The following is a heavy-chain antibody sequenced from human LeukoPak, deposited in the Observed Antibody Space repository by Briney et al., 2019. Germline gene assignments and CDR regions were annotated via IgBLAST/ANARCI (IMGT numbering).Heavy chain of an antibody. Sequence: SETLSLPCTLSVGSISSGGYYWSWIRQHPGKVLEWIGSIYYSGSTYYNPSLKSRVTISVGTAQNQFSLKLSSVTAADTAVYYCAREGNYCSGGSCYPGGFDPWGQGTLVAVSS. D-gene: IGHD2-15*01. CDR1: VGSISSGGYY. V-gene: IGHV4-31*03. J-gene: IGHJ5*02. CDR3: AREGNYCSGGSCYPGGFDP. CDR2: IYYSGST.